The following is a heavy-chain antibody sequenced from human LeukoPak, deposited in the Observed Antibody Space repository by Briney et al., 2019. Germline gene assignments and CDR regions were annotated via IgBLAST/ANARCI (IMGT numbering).Heavy chain of an antibody. CDR1: GFTFSSYS. D-gene: IGHD3-10*01. CDR3: TRYPYYHGSGSYYSYYYYYMDV. CDR2: IRSKAYGGTT. J-gene: IGHJ6*03. V-gene: IGHV3-49*04. Sequence: GGSLRLSCAASGFTFSSYSMNWVRQAPGKGLAWVGFIRSKAYGGTTEYAASVKGRFTISRDDSKSIAYLQMNSLKTEDTAVYYCTRYPYYHGSGSYYSYYYYYMDVWGKGTTVTISS.